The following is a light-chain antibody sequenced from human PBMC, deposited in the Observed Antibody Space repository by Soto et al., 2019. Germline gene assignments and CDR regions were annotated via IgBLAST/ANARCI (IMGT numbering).Light chain of an antibody. CDR2: DAS. J-gene: IGKJ1*01. CDR3: QQSHIYSGT. Sequence: DIQMTQSHSTLSASVGDRVTITCRASQSISSWLAWYQKKPGKDPKLLIYDASSLESGVPSRFSGSGSGTEFNLTLSRLQTDDCATYEGQQSHIYSGTFGPLTKVDIK. CDR1: QSISSW. V-gene: IGKV1-5*01.